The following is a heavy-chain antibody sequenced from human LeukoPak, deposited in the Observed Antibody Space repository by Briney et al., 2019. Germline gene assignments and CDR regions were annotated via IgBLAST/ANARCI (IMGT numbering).Heavy chain of an antibody. CDR3: GKPARGSGIQNGFDY. Sequence: GGSLRLPCSASGFTFSNYAMHWVRQAPGKGLEYVSAITINIERTFYADSVQGRFTISRDNSANTFLQMSSLRPEDKAVYYCGKPARGSGIQNGFDYWGQGTLVTVSS. CDR1: GFTFSNYA. J-gene: IGHJ4*02. V-gene: IGHV3-64D*06. CDR2: ITINIERT. D-gene: IGHD3-10*01.